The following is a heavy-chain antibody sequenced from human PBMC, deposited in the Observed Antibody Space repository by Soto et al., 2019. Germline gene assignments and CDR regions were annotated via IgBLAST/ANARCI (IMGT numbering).Heavy chain of an antibody. CDR3: AKNGNRTSLTPDH. V-gene: IGHV3-23*01. CDR2: VSGSGSGT. Sequence: GGSLRLSCAASGFTFNNYAMSWVRQAPGKGLEWVSVVSGSGSGTDYAESVKGRFTISRDNSKNTLYLQMNSLRGEDTAVYYCAKNGNRTSLTPDHWGQGTLVTVSS. D-gene: IGHD2-2*01. J-gene: IGHJ4*02. CDR1: GFTFNNYA.